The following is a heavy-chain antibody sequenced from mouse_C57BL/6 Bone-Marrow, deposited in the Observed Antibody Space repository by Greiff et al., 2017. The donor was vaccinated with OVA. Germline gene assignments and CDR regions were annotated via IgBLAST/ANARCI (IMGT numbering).Heavy chain of an antibody. D-gene: IGHD1-1*01. J-gene: IGHJ3*01. Sequence: EVKVVESGGGLVQSGRSLRLSCATSGFTFSDFYMEWVRQAPGKGLEWIAASRNKANDYTTEYSASVKGRFIVSRDTSQSILYLQMNALRAEDTAIYYCARDYGSSWFAYWGQGTLVTVSA. V-gene: IGHV7-1*01. CDR1: GFTFSDFY. CDR2: SRNKANDYTT. CDR3: ARDYGSSWFAY.